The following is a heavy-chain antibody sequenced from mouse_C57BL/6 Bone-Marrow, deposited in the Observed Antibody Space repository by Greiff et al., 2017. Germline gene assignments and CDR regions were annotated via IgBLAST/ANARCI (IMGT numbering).Heavy chain of an antibody. CDR2: IHPNSGST. J-gene: IGHJ1*03. V-gene: IGHV1-64*01. CDR3: ARDTTEGYFDV. Sequence: VQLQQPGAELVKPGASVKLSCKASGYTFTSYWMHWVKQRPGQGLEWIGMIHPNSGSTNYNEKFKSKATLTVDKSSSTAYMQLSSLTSEDSAVYYCARDTTEGYFDVWGTGTTVTVSS. CDR1: GYTFTSYW. D-gene: IGHD1-1*01.